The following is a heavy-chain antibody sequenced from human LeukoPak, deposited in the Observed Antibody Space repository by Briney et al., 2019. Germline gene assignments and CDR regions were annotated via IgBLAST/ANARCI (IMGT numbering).Heavy chain of an antibody. D-gene: IGHD3-16*01. CDR2: INHNGNVN. CDR1: GFTFSSYW. V-gene: IGHV3-7*03. Sequence: GGSLRLSCADSGFTFSSYWMNWARQAPGKGLEWVASINHNGNVNYYVDSVKGRFTISRDNAKNSLYLQMSNLGAEDTAVYFCARGGGLDVWGQGATVTVSS. J-gene: IGHJ6*02. CDR3: ARGGGLDV.